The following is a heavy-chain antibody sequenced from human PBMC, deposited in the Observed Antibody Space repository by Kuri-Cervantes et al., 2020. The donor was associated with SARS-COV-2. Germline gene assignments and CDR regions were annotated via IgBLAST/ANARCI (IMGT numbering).Heavy chain of an antibody. Sequence: GSLRLSCTVSGDSISKYYWTWIRQPPGKGLEWIGHFYYGSPNYNPSLKSRVTISVDTSKNQFSLKLSSVTAADTAVYYCASLGGGSGSAVASDYWGQGTLVTVSS. CDR3: ASLGGGSGSAVASDY. V-gene: IGHV4-59*12. J-gene: IGHJ4*02. CDR1: GDSISKYY. D-gene: IGHD3-10*01. CDR2: FYYGSP.